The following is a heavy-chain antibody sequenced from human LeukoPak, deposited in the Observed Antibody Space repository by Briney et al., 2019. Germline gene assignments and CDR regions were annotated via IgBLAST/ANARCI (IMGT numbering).Heavy chain of an antibody. CDR2: IIPIFGTA. CDR1: GYTFTGYY. Sequence: ASVKVSCKASGYTFTGYYMHWVRQAPGQGLEWMGGIIPIFGTANYAQKFQGKVTITADESTSTAYMELRSLRSEDTAVYYCARGWDYDSGGRPTAYVYWGQGTLVTVSS. J-gene: IGHJ4*02. CDR3: ARGWDYDSGGRPTAYVY. D-gene: IGHD3-22*01. V-gene: IGHV1-69*13.